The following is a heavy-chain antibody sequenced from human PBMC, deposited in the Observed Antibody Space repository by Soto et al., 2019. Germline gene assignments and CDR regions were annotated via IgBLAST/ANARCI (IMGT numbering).Heavy chain of an antibody. V-gene: IGHV1-69*01. CDR3: ARGSKQWLTTPSGYYYYGMDV. D-gene: IGHD6-19*01. Sequence: QVQLVQSGAEVKKPGSSVNVSCKASGGTFSSYAISWVRQAPGQGLEWMGGIIPIFGTANYAQKFQGRVTITADESTSTAYMELSSLRSGDTAVYYCARGSKQWLTTPSGYYYYGMDVWGQGTTVTVSS. CDR2: IIPIFGTA. CDR1: GGTFSSYA. J-gene: IGHJ6*02.